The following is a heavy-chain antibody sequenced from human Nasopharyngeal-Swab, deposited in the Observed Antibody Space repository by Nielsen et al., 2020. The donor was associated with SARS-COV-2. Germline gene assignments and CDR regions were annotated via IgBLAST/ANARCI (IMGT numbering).Heavy chain of an antibody. J-gene: IGHJ4*02. CDR1: GFTFSGYE. V-gene: IGHV3-48*03. Sequence: GESLKISCAASGFTFSGYEMNWVRQAPGKGLEWVSYISSSGSTIYYADSVKGRFTISRDNAKNSLYLQMNSLRAEDTAVYYCASEWLPTLTLDYWGQGTLVTVSS. CDR3: ASEWLPTLTLDY. CDR2: ISSSGSTI. D-gene: IGHD6-19*01.